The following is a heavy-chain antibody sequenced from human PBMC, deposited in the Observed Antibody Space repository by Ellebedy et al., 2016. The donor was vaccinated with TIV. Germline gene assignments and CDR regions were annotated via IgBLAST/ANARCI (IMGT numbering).Heavy chain of an antibody. Sequence: ASVKVSXXASGYTFTSYAMHWVRQAPGQRLEWMGWINAGNGNTKYSQKFQGRVTITRDTSASTAYMELSSLRSEDTAVYYCARMDGTAAAGYYYGMDVWGQGTTVTVSS. V-gene: IGHV1-3*01. CDR1: GYTFTSYA. J-gene: IGHJ6*02. CDR2: INAGNGNT. CDR3: ARMDGTAAAGYYYGMDV. D-gene: IGHD6-13*01.